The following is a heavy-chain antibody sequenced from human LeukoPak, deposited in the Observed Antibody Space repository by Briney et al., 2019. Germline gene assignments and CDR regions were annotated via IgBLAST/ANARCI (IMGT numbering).Heavy chain of an antibody. Sequence: GGSLRLSCAASGFTFSSYAMHWVRQAPGKGLEWVAVISYDGSNKYYADSVKGRFTISRDNSKNTLYLQMNSLRAEDTAVYYCAKEGLDYGDWGQGTLVTVSS. CDR3: AKEGLDYGD. J-gene: IGHJ4*02. CDR1: GFTFSSYA. D-gene: IGHD4-17*01. V-gene: IGHV3-30*04. CDR2: ISYDGSNK.